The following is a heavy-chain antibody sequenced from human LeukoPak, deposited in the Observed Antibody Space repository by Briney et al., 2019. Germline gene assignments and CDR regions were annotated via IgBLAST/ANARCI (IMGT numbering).Heavy chain of an antibody. D-gene: IGHD3-16*01. J-gene: IGHJ3*02. CDR2: ILNDGSQE. Sequence: GGSLRLSCAASGFTFSSYSMNWVRQAPGKGLEWVAAILNDGSQEKYADSVKGRFTISRDNSKNTLFLQMNSLRAEDTAVYYCARDDALGDNALDIWGQGTMVTVSS. CDR1: GFTFSSYS. V-gene: IGHV3-33*08. CDR3: ARDDALGDNALDI.